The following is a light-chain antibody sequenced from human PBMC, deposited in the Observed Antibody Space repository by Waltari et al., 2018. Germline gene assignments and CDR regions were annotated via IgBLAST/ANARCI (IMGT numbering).Light chain of an antibody. CDR2: GKT. J-gene: IGLJ3*02. CDR3: NYRDSSGNRRGWV. V-gene: IGLV3-19*01. Sequence: SSELTQDPAVSVALGQPVRITCQGDHLRRYSASWYQQKPAQAPVLVFNGKTNRPAGIPDRFSGSSSGGTASLTITGTQAAEEADYYCNYRDSSGNRRGWVFGGGTKLTVL. CDR1: HLRRYS.